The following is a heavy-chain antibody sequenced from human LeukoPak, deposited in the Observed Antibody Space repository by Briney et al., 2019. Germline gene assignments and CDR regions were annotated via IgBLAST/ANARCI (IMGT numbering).Heavy chain of an antibody. CDR1: GGSFSGYY. V-gene: IGHV4-34*01. CDR2: INHSGST. D-gene: IGHD5-18*01. J-gene: IGHJ4*02. CDR3: ARGNEIQRVGLPDY. Sequence: TSSETLSLTCAVYGGSFSGYYWSWIRQPPGKGLEWIGEINHSGSTNYNPSLKSRLTISVDTSKNQFSLKLSSVTAADTAVYYCARGNEIQRVGLPDYWGQGTLVTVSS.